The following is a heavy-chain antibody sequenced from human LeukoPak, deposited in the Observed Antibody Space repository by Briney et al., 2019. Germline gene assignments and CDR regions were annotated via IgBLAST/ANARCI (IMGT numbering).Heavy chain of an antibody. Sequence: PGGSLRLSCAASGFTFSSYGMHWVRQAPGKGLEWVAFIRYDGSNKYYADSVKGRFTISRDNSKNTLYLQMNSLRAEDTAVYYCAKVGDCSGGSCYSFLADYWGQGTLVTVSS. D-gene: IGHD2-15*01. CDR3: AKVGDCSGGSCYSFLADY. CDR1: GFTFSSYG. CDR2: IRYDGSNK. V-gene: IGHV3-30*02. J-gene: IGHJ4*02.